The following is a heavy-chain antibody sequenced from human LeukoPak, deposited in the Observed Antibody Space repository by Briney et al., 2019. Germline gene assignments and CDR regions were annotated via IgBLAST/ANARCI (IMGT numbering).Heavy chain of an antibody. J-gene: IGHJ4*02. CDR2: ISGSGTST. CDR1: GFTFSSYA. Sequence: GGSLRLSCTASGFTFSSYAMSWVRQGPGKGLGWVSAISGSGTSTYYADSMRGRFTISRDNSKNTLYLQMNSLRAEDTAVYYCAKDNDHGDYLADYWGQGTLVTVSS. V-gene: IGHV3-23*01. CDR3: AKDNDHGDYLADY. D-gene: IGHD4-17*01.